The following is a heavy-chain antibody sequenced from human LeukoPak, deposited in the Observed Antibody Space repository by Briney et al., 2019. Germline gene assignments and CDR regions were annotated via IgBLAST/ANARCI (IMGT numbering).Heavy chain of an antibody. V-gene: IGHV1-46*01. CDR2: INPSGGST. CDR1: GYTFTSYY. Sequence: ASVKVSCKASGYTFTSYYMHWVRQAPGQGLEWMGIINPSGGSTSYAQKFQGRVTMTRDMSTSTVYMELSSLRSEDTAVYYCARAVYQAAPWDYWGQGTLVTVSS. J-gene: IGHJ4*02. D-gene: IGHD6-6*01. CDR3: ARAVYQAAPWDY.